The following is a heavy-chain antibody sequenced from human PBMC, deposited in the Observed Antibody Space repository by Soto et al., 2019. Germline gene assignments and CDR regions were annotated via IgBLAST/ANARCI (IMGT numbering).Heavy chain of an antibody. V-gene: IGHV1-69*13. CDR3: ARDSSHRLYCGGDCYSFDY. D-gene: IGHD2-21*02. CDR1: GGTFSSYA. J-gene: IGHJ4*02. CDR2: IIPIFGTA. Sequence: SGKVSCKASGGTFSSYAISWVRQAPGQGQERMGGIIPIFGTANYAQKIQGRVTNTADESTSTAYMELSSLRSEDTAVYYCARDSSHRLYCGGDCYSFDYWGQGTLVTVSS.